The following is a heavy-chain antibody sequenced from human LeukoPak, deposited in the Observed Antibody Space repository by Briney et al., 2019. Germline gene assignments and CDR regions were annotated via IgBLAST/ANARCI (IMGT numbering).Heavy chain of an antibody. CDR3: ASRAPYYYRPRIDY. CDR1: GFTFSSYA. Sequence: GGSLRLSXAASGFTFSSYAMSWVRQSPGKGLEWLSAISGSGGSTYYADSVKGRFTISRDNSKNTLYLQMNSLRAEDTAVYYCASRAPYYYRPRIDYWGQGTLVTVSS. D-gene: IGHD3-10*01. J-gene: IGHJ4*02. CDR2: ISGSGGST. V-gene: IGHV3-23*01.